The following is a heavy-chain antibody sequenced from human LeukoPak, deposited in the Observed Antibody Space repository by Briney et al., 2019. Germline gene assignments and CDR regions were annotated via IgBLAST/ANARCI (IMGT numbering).Heavy chain of an antibody. Sequence: ASVKVSCKASGFTFTAYYIHWVRQAPGQGLEWMGYINPHSGGTKCTQKFQDRVTMTRDTSLSTAYVELNRLTSDDTAVYYCARPSSAYYYFDSWGQGTLVTVSS. V-gene: IGHV1-2*02. CDR2: INPHSGGT. CDR1: GFTFTAYY. CDR3: ARPSSAYYYFDS. D-gene: IGHD3-22*01. J-gene: IGHJ4*02.